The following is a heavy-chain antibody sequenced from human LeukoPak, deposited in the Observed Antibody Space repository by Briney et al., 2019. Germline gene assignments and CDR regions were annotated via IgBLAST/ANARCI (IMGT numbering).Heavy chain of an antibody. Sequence: GGSLRLSCATSGFAFNNYGMNWVRQTPGRGLEWVSYISSSAILYADAVKGRFTISRDNARNSLFLQMNSLRAEDTAVYYCAKDTNYYYDSSGYYTGYYFDYWGQGTLVTVSS. CDR1: GFAFNNYG. CDR3: AKDTNYYYDSSGYYTGYYFDY. D-gene: IGHD3-22*01. CDR2: ISSSAI. J-gene: IGHJ4*02. V-gene: IGHV3-48*01.